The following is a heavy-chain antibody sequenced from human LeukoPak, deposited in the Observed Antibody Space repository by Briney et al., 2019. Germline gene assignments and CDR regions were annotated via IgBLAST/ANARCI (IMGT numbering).Heavy chain of an antibody. J-gene: IGHJ4*02. V-gene: IGHV3-66*01. D-gene: IGHD2-21*02. Sequence: GGSLRLSCSASGFTVRSNYESWVRQVPGKGLEWVGVFYSDGNTYYADSVKNRFTISRDNSKNTLYLQMNSVRAEDTAVYYCARDRYCGGDCSFDYWGQGTLVTVSS. CDR3: ARDRYCGGDCSFDY. CDR1: GFTVRSNY. CDR2: FYSDGNT.